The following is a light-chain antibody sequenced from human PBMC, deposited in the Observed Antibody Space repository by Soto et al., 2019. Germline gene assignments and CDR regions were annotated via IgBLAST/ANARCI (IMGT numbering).Light chain of an antibody. Sequence: ETVLTQSPGTLSLSPGERATLSCRASQSVTSSCLACYQQKPGQAPRLLIYGASSRATGIPGRFRGSGSGTDFTLTIRRLEREVFAVYCCQQYGSSPITFGQGTRLEIK. V-gene: IGKV3-20*01. CDR3: QQYGSSPIT. CDR2: GAS. CDR1: QSVTSSC. J-gene: IGKJ5*01.